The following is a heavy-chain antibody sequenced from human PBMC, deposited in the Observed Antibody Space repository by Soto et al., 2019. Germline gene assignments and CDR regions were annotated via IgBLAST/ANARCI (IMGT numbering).Heavy chain of an antibody. CDR3: AEDRYGDYGGIDY. D-gene: IGHD4-17*01. J-gene: IGHJ4*02. V-gene: IGHV3-23*01. CDR2: ITGSGGST. Sequence: EVQLLESGGGLVQPGGSLRLSCAASGFTFSTYAMIWVRQAPGKGLEWVSVITGSGGSTYYADSVKGRFTISRDTSKHTLFLQRNSLGGEDRAVYYGAEDRYGDYGGIDYWGQGTMVTVSS. CDR1: GFTFSTYA.